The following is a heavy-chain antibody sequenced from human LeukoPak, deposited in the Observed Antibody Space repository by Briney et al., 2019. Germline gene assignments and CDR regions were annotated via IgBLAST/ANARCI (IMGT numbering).Heavy chain of an antibody. Sequence: GGSLRLSCAASGFTFNIYAMSWVRQAPEKGLEWVSAISETSRKTYYADPVKGRFTISRDNSKNTLYLEMNDLRDEDTAVYYCVQEARRDGYKLAPVAEHWGQGTLVTVSS. CDR3: VQEARRDGYKLAPVAEH. J-gene: IGHJ1*01. CDR1: GFTFNIYA. D-gene: IGHD5-24*01. CDR2: ISETSRKT. V-gene: IGHV3-23*01.